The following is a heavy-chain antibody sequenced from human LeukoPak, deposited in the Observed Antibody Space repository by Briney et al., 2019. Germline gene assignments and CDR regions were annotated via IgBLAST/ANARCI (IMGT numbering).Heavy chain of an antibody. CDR3: ARDRGMRGSFGEAFDY. D-gene: IGHD1-26*01. J-gene: IGHJ4*02. V-gene: IGHV1-69*13. CDR1: GGTFSSYA. Sequence: SVKVSCKASGGTFSSYAISWVRQAPGQGLEWMGGIIPIFGTADYAQKFQGRVTITADESTSTAYMELSSLRSEDTAVYYCARDRGMRGSFGEAFDYWGQGTLVTVSS. CDR2: IIPIFGTA.